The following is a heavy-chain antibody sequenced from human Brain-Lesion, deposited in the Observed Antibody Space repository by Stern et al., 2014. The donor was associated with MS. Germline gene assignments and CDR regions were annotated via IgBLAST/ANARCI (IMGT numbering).Heavy chain of an antibody. CDR3: ARVPGGVFGGMDV. Sequence: QVQLGQSGAEVQKPGASGKVSCKASGYTFTDYFMHWVRQAPGQGLEWLGWINPYSGDTKYAQKFQGWVTMTRDTSISTAYMELSSLRSDDTAVYYCARVPGGVFGGMDVWGQGTTVT. V-gene: IGHV1-2*04. D-gene: IGHD4-23*01. CDR1: GYTFTDYF. J-gene: IGHJ6*01. CDR2: INPYSGDT.